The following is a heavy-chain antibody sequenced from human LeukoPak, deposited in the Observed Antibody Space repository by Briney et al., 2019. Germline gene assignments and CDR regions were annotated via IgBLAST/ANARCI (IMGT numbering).Heavy chain of an antibody. CDR2: IYDSGST. V-gene: IGHV4-34*01. D-gene: IGHD3-16*01. J-gene: IGHJ5*02. CDR1: GGSFRGYY. Sequence: SETLSLTGAGYGGSFRGYYCSWIRQPPGKGLQWIGSIYDSGSTYYNPSLKSRVTISVDTSKNQFSLKLNSVTAADTAVYYCARHYGPWGQGTLVTVSS. CDR3: ARHYGP.